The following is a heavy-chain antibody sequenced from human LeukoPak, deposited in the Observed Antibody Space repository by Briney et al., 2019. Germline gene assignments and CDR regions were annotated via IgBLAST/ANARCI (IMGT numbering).Heavy chain of an antibody. Sequence: SQTLSLTCAISGDSVSTNSAAWSWIRQSPSRGLEWLGRTYYRSKWDNDYAVSVKSRISINPDTSKNQFSLQLNSVTPEDTAVYYCARVSSSLVDYWGQGTLVTVSS. CDR2: TYYRSKWDN. J-gene: IGHJ4*02. CDR3: ARVSSSLVDY. CDR1: GDSVSTNSAA. V-gene: IGHV6-1*01. D-gene: IGHD6-13*01.